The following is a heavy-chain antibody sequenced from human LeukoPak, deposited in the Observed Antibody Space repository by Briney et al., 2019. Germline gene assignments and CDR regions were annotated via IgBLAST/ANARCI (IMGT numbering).Heavy chain of an antibody. CDR3: AQDRAWIEFYF. D-gene: IGHD5-12*01. J-gene: IGHJ4*02. CDR1: GFTFSSYS. CDR2: ISSSSSYI. V-gene: IGHV3-21*04. Sequence: PGGSLRLSCAASGFTFSSYSMNWVRQAPGKGLEWVSSISSSSSYIYYADSVKGQFTISRDNAKNSLYLQMNSLRVEDTAVYYCAQDRAWIEFYFWGQGTLVTVSS.